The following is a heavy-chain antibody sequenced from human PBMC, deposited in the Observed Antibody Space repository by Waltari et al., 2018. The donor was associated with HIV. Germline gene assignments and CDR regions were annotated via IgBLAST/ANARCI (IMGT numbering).Heavy chain of an antibody. V-gene: IGHV3-33*01. CDR3: ARDPIYCSSTSCYTHFDY. D-gene: IGHD2-2*02. Sequence: QVQLVVSGGGEAQPGRSLSSPFAGSGFTFISFGQHWARQAPGKGLEWVAVIWYDGSNKYYADSVKGRFTISRDNSKNTLYLQMNSLRAEDTAVYYCARDPIYCSSTSCYTHFDYWGQGTLVTVSS. CDR1: GFTFISFG. J-gene: IGHJ4*02. CDR2: IWYDGSNK.